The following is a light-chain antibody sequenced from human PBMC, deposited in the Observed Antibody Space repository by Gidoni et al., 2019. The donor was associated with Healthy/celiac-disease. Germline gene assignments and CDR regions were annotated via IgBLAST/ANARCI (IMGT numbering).Light chain of an antibody. J-gene: IGLJ1*01. Sequence: SHVLTQPPSVSVAPGKTGRITCGGNNIGSKSVHWYQQKPGQAPVLVIYYDSDRPSGIPERFSGSNSGNTATLTISRVEAGDEADYYCQVWDSSSDHYVFGTGTKVTVL. CDR1: NIGSKS. CDR3: QVWDSSSDHYV. CDR2: YDS. V-gene: IGLV3-21*04.